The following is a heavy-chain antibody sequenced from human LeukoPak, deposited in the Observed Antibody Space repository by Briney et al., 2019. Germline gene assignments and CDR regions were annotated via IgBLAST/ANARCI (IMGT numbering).Heavy chain of an antibody. CDR2: IYYSGST. CDR1: GGSISSGDYY. Sequence: SETLSLTCTVSGGSISSGDYYWSWIRQPPGKGLEWIGYIYYSGSTYYNPSLKSRVTISVDTSKNQFSLKLSSVAAADTAVYYCARHHYFWSGYYNAFDMWGQGTMVTVSS. CDR3: ARHHYFWSGYYNAFDM. V-gene: IGHV4-30-4*01. J-gene: IGHJ3*02. D-gene: IGHD3-3*01.